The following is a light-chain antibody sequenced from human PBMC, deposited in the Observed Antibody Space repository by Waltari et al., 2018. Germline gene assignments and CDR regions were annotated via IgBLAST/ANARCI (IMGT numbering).Light chain of an antibody. CDR1: WSNIGAVYY. CDR3: QSYDTKVGVV. Sequence: QSVLTQPPSVSGAPGQRVTLSCTGSWSNIGAVYYFPWYQQLPGKAPTLLVDGVNTRPPGVPDRFFGSKSGTSASLAIPGLQPEDEADYYCQSYDTKVGVVFGGGSKLTVL. J-gene: IGLJ2*01. V-gene: IGLV1-40*01. CDR2: GVN.